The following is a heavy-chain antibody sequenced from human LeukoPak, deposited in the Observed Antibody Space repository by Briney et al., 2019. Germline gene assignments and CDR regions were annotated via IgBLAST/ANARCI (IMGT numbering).Heavy chain of an antibody. D-gene: IGHD3-3*01. V-gene: IGHV4-4*07. CDR3: ARDGLGFDTSGFSR. Sequence: SETLSLTCSVSGDSITYFYWSWIRQAAGKGLEWIGRISSSGSTDYNASLKSRVTISVDTSKNQFSLKLRSLTAADTAVYFCARDGLGFDTSGFSRWGQGTLVTVSS. CDR2: ISSSGST. CDR1: GDSITYFY. J-gene: IGHJ4*02.